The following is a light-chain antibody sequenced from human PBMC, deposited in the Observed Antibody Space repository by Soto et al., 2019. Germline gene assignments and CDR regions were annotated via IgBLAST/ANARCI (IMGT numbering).Light chain of an antibody. CDR3: QQYATSPRT. V-gene: IGKV3-20*01. CDR1: QSVRSNN. CDR2: GAS. Sequence: EIVLTQSPGTLSLSPGERATLSCRASQSVRSNNLVWYQQKPGQAPRLLIYGASRRATGIPDRFSGSGSGTDFTLTISRLEPEDFAVYYCQQYATSPRTFGQGTKVEIK. J-gene: IGKJ1*01.